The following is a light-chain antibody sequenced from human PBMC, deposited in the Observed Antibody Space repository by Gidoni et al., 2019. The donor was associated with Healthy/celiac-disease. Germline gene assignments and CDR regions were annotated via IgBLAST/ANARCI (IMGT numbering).Light chain of an antibody. CDR3: SSYTSSSLVV. V-gene: IGLV2-14*01. CDR1: SSDVGGDNY. J-gene: IGLJ2*01. CDR2: EVS. Sequence: QSALTQTASVSGSPGQSITISGTGTSSDVGGDNYVPWYQQHPGKAPKLMIYEVSNRPSGVSNRFSGSKSGNTASLTISGLQAEDEADYYCSSYTSSSLVVFGGGTKLTVL.